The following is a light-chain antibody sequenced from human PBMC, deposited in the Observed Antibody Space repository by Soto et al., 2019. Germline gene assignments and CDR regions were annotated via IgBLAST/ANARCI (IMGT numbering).Light chain of an antibody. Sequence: QSVLTQPPSVSGAPGQRVTISCTGSSSNIGAGYDVHWYQQLPGTAPKPLIYGNSNRPSGVPDRFSGSKSGTSASLAITGLQAEDEADYYCQSYDSGLTALFGGGTKLTVL. J-gene: IGLJ3*02. CDR3: QSYDSGLTAL. V-gene: IGLV1-40*01. CDR1: SSNIGAGYD. CDR2: GNS.